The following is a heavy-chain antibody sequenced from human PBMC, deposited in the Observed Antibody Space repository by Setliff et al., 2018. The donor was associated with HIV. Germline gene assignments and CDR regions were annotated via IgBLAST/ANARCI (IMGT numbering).Heavy chain of an antibody. CDR2: ISNSGYYI. Sequence: GGSLRLSCAASGFTFSSYAMSWVRQAPGKGLEWVSGISNSGYYIYYADSVKGRFTISRDNAKNSLYLQMNSLRAEDTAVYYCAKEYCSGGSCRESDYWGQGTLVTVSS. CDR1: GFTFSSYA. CDR3: AKEYCSGGSCRESDY. D-gene: IGHD2-15*01. V-gene: IGHV3-21*01. J-gene: IGHJ4*02.